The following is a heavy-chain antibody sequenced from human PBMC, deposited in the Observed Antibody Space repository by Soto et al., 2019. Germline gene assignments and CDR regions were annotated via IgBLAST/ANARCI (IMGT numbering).Heavy chain of an antibody. CDR1: GYTFTSYG. Sequence: QVQLVQSGAEVKKPGASVKVSCKASGYTFTSYGISWVRQAPGQGLEGMGWISAYNGNTNYAQKLQGRVTMTTDPSTSTAYMELRSLRSDDTAVYYCARDWGYCSGGSCYSGGYFDYWGQGTLVTVSS. D-gene: IGHD2-15*01. CDR2: ISAYNGNT. J-gene: IGHJ4*02. CDR3: ARDWGYCSGGSCYSGGYFDY. V-gene: IGHV1-18*01.